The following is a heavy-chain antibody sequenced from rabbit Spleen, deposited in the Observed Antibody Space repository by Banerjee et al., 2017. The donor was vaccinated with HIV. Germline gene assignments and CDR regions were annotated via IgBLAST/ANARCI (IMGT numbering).Heavy chain of an antibody. CDR3: ARDVGTSFSTYGMDL. Sequence: QSLEESGGGLVKPGASLTLTCKASGFSFNSGYDMCWVCQAPGKGLEWVACAYAGSSGGTYSATWAKGRFTISKTSSTTVTLQMTSLTAADTATYFCARDVGTSFSTYGMDLWGPGTLVTVS. CDR2: AYAGSSGGT. J-gene: IGHJ6*01. CDR1: GFSFNSGYD. D-gene: IGHD8-1*01. V-gene: IGHV1S40*01.